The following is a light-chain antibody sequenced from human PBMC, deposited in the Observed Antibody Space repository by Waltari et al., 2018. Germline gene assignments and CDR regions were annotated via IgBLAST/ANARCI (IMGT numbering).Light chain of an antibody. Sequence: EIVMTQSPDTLSVSPGERATLSCRASQSFSSNLAWYQQKPGQAPRLLIYVASTRATGIPARFSGSGSGTEFTLTISGMQSEDFAVYYCQQYNDWPLTFGGGTKVEIK. V-gene: IGKV3-15*01. J-gene: IGKJ4*01. CDR3: QQYNDWPLT. CDR1: QSFSSN. CDR2: VAS.